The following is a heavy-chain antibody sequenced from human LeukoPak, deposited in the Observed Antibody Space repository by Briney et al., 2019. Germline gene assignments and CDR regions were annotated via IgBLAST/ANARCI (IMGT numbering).Heavy chain of an antibody. CDR3: ARTMYYYDSSGYYPNYYFDY. J-gene: IGHJ4*02. V-gene: IGHV3-21*01. Sequence: GGSLRLSCAASGFTFNSNGMSWVRQAPGKGLEWVSSISSSSSYIYYADSVKGRFTISRDNAKNSLYLQMNSLRAEDTAVYYCARTMYYYDSSGYYPNYYFDYWGQGTLVTVSS. D-gene: IGHD3-22*01. CDR1: GFTFNSNG. CDR2: ISSSSSYI.